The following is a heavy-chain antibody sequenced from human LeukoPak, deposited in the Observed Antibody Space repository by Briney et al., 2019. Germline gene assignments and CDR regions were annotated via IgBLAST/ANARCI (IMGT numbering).Heavy chain of an antibody. CDR2: ISAYNGNT. CDR1: GYTFTSYG. J-gene: IGHJ6*03. V-gene: IGHV1-18*01. Sequence: ASVKVSCKASGYTFTSYGISWVRQAPGQGLEWMGWISAYNGNTNYAQKLQGRVTMTTDTSTSTAYMELRSLRSDDTAVYYCARAGSITGTAEYYMDVWGKGTTVTVSS. CDR3: ARAGSITGTAEYYMDV. D-gene: IGHD1-7*01.